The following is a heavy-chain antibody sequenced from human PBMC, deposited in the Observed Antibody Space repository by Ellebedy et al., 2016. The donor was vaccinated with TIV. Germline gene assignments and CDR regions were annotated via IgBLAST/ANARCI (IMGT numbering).Heavy chain of an antibody. Sequence: GESLKISXTVSGFTFRNYAMSWVRQAPGKGLEWVSDISATGGSTYYADSVKGRFTISRDNSKNTLYLQMNSLRAADTAVYYCAKDVQTRVPLARASDNWGQGTLVTVSS. CDR3: AKDVQTRVPLARASDN. V-gene: IGHV3-23*01. CDR1: GFTFRNYA. D-gene: IGHD1-1*01. CDR2: ISATGGST. J-gene: IGHJ4*02.